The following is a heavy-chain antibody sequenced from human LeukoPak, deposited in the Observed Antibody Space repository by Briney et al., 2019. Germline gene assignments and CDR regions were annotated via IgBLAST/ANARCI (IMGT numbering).Heavy chain of an antibody. CDR3: ARDNVVGATQYWFDP. CDR1: GFTFDDYG. J-gene: IGHJ5*02. D-gene: IGHD1-26*01. V-gene: IGHV3-20*01. CDR2: INWNGGST. Sequence: AGGSLRLSCAASGFTFDDYGMSWVRQAPGKGLEWVSGINWNGGSTGYADSVKGGFTISRDNPKNSLYLQMNSLRAEDGALYHCARDNVVGATQYWFDPWGQGTLVTVSS.